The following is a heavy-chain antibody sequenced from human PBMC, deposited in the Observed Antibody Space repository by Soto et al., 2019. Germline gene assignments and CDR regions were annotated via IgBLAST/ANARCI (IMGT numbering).Heavy chain of an antibody. Sequence: QLQLQESGPGLVKPSETLSLTCTVSGGSISSSSYYWGWIRQPPGKGLEWIGSIYYSGSTYYNPSLKSRVTISVDTSKNQFSLKLSSVTAADTAVYYCAIKEDYGDQKIDYWGQGTLVTVSS. V-gene: IGHV4-39*01. CDR2: IYYSGST. CDR1: GGSISSSSYY. D-gene: IGHD4-17*01. J-gene: IGHJ4*02. CDR3: AIKEDYGDQKIDY.